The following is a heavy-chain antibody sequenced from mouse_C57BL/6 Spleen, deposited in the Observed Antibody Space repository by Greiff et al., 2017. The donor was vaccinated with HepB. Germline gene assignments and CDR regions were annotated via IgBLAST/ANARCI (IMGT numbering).Heavy chain of an antibody. CDR1: GYAFTNYL. Sequence: QVQLKESGAELVRPGTSVKVSCKASGYAFTNYLIEWVKQRPGQGLEWIGVINPGSGGTNYNEKFKGKATLTADKSSSTAYMQLSSLTSEDSAVYFCARNYGMDYWGQGTSVTVSS. J-gene: IGHJ4*01. CDR3: ARNYGMDY. CDR2: INPGSGGT. V-gene: IGHV1-54*01.